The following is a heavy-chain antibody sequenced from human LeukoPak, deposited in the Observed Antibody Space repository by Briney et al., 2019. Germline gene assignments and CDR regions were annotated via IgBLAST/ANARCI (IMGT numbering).Heavy chain of an antibody. D-gene: IGHD4-11*01. J-gene: IGHJ6*03. CDR1: GGSFSGYY. V-gene: IGHV4-34*01. CDR2: INQSGST. CDR3: ARVFDYSRGYYYYYYMDV. Sequence: SETLSLTCAVYGGSFSGYYWSWIRQPPGKGLEWIGEINQSGSTNYKPSLKSRVTISVDTSKNQFSLKLSSVTAADTAVYYCARVFDYSRGYYYYYYMDVWDKGTTVTVSS.